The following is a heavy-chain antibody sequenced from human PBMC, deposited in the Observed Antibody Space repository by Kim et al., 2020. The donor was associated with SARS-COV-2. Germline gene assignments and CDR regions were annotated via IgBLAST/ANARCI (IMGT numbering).Heavy chain of an antibody. J-gene: IGHJ4*02. CDR1: GGSISSSSYY. D-gene: IGHD1-26*01. CDR3: ATDTGGGDY. Sequence: SETLSLTCTVSGGSISSSSYYWGWIRQPPGKGLEWIGSIYYSGSTYYNPSLKSRVTISVDTSKNQFSLKLSSVTAADTAVYYCATDTGGGDYWGQGTLFTVSS. CDR2: IYYSGST. V-gene: IGHV4-39*01.